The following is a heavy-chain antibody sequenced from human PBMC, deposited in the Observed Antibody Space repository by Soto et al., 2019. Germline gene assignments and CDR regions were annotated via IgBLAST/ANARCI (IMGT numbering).Heavy chain of an antibody. CDR3: ASSEVPAANNWFDP. Sequence: SETLSLTCTVSGGSISSGDYYWSWIRQPPGKGLEWIGYIYYSGSTYYNPSLKSRVTISVDTSKNQFSLKLSSVTAADTAVYYCASSEVPAANNWFDPWGQGTLVTVSS. CDR1: GGSISSGDYY. V-gene: IGHV4-30-4*01. J-gene: IGHJ5*02. D-gene: IGHD2-2*01. CDR2: IYYSGST.